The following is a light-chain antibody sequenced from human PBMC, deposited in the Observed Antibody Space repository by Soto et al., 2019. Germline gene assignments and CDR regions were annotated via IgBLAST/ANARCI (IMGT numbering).Light chain of an antibody. J-gene: IGLJ1*01. CDR1: SSDFGGYNY. CDR2: EVS. V-gene: IGLV2-14*01. CDR3: SSYTSSSTLNV. Sequence: QSVLTQPASVSGSPGQSITISCTGTSSDFGGYNYVSWYQQHPGKAPKLMIYEVSNRPSGVSNRFSGSKSGNTASLTISGLQAEDEADYYCSSYTSSSTLNVFGTGTKVTV.